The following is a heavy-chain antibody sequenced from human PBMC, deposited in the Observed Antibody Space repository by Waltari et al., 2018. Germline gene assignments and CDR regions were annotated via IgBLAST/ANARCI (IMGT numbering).Heavy chain of an antibody. CDR1: GGSISSGGSY. Sequence: QVQLQESGPGLVKPSQTLYLTCTVSGGSISSGGSYWSWIRQHPGKGLEWIGHIYHSGITYNNPSRKSRVTKSVDRCKNQVALKRSSVTAADTAVYYGASQGQGKDRYYYYGMDVWGQGTTVTVSS. CDR2: IYHSGIT. J-gene: IGHJ6*02. V-gene: IGHV4-31*03. CDR3: ASQGQGKDRYYYYGMDV.